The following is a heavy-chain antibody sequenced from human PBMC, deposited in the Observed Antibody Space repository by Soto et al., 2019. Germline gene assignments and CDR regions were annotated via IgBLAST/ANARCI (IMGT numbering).Heavy chain of an antibody. J-gene: IGHJ3*02. Sequence: SQTLSLTCAISGDSVSSNSAAWNWIRQSPSRGLEWLGRTYYKSKWYNDYAESVKSRITINPDTSKNQFSLQLNSVTPEDTAVYYCARDRWGRCWRGTDPFAIWGQGTMVPVSS. CDR1: GDSVSSNSAA. CDR2: TYYKSKWYN. D-gene: IGHD1-1*01. V-gene: IGHV6-1*01. CDR3: ARDRWGRCWRGTDPFAI.